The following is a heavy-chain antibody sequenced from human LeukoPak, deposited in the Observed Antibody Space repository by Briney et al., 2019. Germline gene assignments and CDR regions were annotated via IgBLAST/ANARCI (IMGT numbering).Heavy chain of an antibody. J-gene: IGHJ4*02. Sequence: PGGSLRLSCAASGFTVSSNYMSWVRQAPGKGLVWVSRISSDGSSTSYADSVKGRFTISRDNAKNTLYLQMNSLRAEDTAVYYCARTAYSDYSLGFWGQGTLVTVSS. V-gene: IGHV3-74*01. CDR1: GFTVSSNY. CDR2: ISSDGSST. D-gene: IGHD5-12*01. CDR3: ARTAYSDYSLGF.